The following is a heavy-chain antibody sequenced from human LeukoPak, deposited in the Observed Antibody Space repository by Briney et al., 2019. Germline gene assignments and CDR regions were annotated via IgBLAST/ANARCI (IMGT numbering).Heavy chain of an antibody. D-gene: IGHD3-22*01. CDR1: GFTFSSYG. Sequence: PGRSLRLSCAASGFTFSSYGMHWVRQAPGKGLEWVAVIWYDGSNKYYADSVKGRFTISRDNSKNTLYLQMNSLRAEDTAVYYCARVKGGYYVDYWGQGTLVTVSS. CDR3: ARVKGGYYVDY. CDR2: IWYDGSNK. V-gene: IGHV3-33*01. J-gene: IGHJ4*02.